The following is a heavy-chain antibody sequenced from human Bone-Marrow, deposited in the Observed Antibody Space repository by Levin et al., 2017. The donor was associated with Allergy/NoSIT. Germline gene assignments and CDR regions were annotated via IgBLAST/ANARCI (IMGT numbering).Heavy chain of an antibody. CDR3: ARDWWDCSGGSCYSGRYYYGMDV. D-gene: IGHD2-15*01. Sequence: SETLSLTCTVSGGSISSGDYYWSWIRQPPGKGLEWIGYIYYSGSTYYNPSLKSRVTISVDTSKNQFSLKLSSVTAADTAVYYCARDWWDCSGGSCYSGRYYYGMDVWGQGTTVTVSS. V-gene: IGHV4-30-4*01. CDR1: GGSISSGDYY. CDR2: IYYSGST. J-gene: IGHJ6*02.